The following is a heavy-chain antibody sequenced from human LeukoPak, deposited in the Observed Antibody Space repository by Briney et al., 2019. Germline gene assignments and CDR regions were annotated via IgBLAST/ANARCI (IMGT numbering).Heavy chain of an antibody. V-gene: IGHV4-34*01. CDR3: ARGRVVDATFRSYYYGMDV. D-gene: IGHD2-15*01. CDR1: GFTFSSYA. Sequence: PGGSLRLSCAASGFTFSSYAMSWVRQAPGKGLEWIGEINRSGSTNNNPSLKTRVTISVDTSKNQFSLQLSSVTAADTAVYYCARGRVVDATFRSYYYGMDVWGQGTTVTVSS. J-gene: IGHJ6*02. CDR2: INRSGST.